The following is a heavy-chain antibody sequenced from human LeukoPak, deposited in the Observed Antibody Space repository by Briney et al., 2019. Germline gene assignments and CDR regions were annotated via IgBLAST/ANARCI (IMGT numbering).Heavy chain of an antibody. CDR3: ARGARYSSGWRVDY. Sequence: GGSLRLSCAASGFTFSSYWMHWVRQAPGKGLVWVSRINSDGSSTSYADSVKGRFTISRDNAKNTLYLQMNSLRAEDTAVYYCARGARYSSGWRVDYWGQGTLVTVSS. CDR2: INSDGSST. D-gene: IGHD6-19*01. J-gene: IGHJ4*02. CDR1: GFTFSSYW. V-gene: IGHV3-74*01.